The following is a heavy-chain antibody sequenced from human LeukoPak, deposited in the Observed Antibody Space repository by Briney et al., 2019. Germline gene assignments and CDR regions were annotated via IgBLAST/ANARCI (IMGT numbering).Heavy chain of an antibody. CDR1: EFTFSTDT. V-gene: IGHV3-21*04. Sequence: GGSLRLSCAASEFTFSTDTMHWVRQAPGKGLEWVSSITSSSSYIYYADSVKGRFTISRDNAKNTLYLQMNSLRAEDTAVYYCARDPRYYDSRGYYYDYGMDVWGQGTTVTVSS. J-gene: IGHJ6*02. CDR3: ARDPRYYDSRGYYYDYGMDV. D-gene: IGHD3-22*01. CDR2: ITSSSSYI.